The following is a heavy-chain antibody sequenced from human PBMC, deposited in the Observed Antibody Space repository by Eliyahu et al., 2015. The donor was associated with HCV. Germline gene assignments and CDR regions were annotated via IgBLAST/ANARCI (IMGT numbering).Heavy chain of an antibody. CDR2: IYYXGHT. V-gene: IGHV4-61*01. D-gene: IGHD3-10*01. J-gene: IGHJ4*02. Sequence: QVQLQESGPGLVKPSETLSVTCXVSGXXVTSGSSQWSWIRQPPGGGLEWIGFIYYXGHTTYSXSXKSXVSMSVDTSNNXFSLSLRSVTTADTAVYYCARAGNYYGSGSYYNADYWGRGTLITVSS. CDR1: GXXVTSGSSQ. CDR3: ARAGNYYGSGSYYNADY.